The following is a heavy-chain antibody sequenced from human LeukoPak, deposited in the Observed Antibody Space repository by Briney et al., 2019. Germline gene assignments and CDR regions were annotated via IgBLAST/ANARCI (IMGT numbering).Heavy chain of an antibody. CDR2: IYPSGGST. D-gene: IGHD2-15*01. Sequence: APVKVSCKASGYTFTSYYIHWVRQAPGQGLEWMGIIYPSGGSTTYAQKFQGRVTMTRDMSTSTVYMELSSLRSEDKGVYYCGIGYCRGGSCDDEPGDAFDIWGQGTMVGVSS. CDR3: GIGYCRGGSCDDEPGDAFDI. CDR1: GYTFTSYY. J-gene: IGHJ3*02. V-gene: IGHV1-46*01.